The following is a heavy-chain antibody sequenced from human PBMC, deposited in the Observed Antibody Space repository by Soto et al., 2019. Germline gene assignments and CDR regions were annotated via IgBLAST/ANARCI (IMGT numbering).Heavy chain of an antibody. Sequence: QAQLVQSGAEMKKPGASVKVSCKATGYTFSAYTMNWVRQAPGQSLEWMGWINAGRGNTKYSQNMQGRVRHTRATSASTDYMELTGMTSEDTAVYYCARDTETLGPRANDALDIWGQGTMVTVSS. CDR3: ARDTETLGPRANDALDI. D-gene: IGHD3-3*02. CDR2: INAGRGNT. CDR1: GYTFSAYT. V-gene: IGHV1-3*01. J-gene: IGHJ3*02.